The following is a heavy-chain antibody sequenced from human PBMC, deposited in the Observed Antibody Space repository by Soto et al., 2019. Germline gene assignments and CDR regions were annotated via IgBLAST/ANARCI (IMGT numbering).Heavy chain of an antibody. CDR3: ARSPVGDAFNV. CDR1: GFTFSSYS. V-gene: IGHV3-21*01. Sequence: EVQLVESGGGLVKPGGSLRLSCAASGFTFSSYSMNWVRQAPGKGLEWVSSISSGSDYIFYAYSVKCRFTISSDNAKNSLFLQMNSLTAEDTAVYYCARSPVGDAFNVWGQGTVVTVSS. J-gene: IGHJ3*01. CDR2: ISSGSDYI.